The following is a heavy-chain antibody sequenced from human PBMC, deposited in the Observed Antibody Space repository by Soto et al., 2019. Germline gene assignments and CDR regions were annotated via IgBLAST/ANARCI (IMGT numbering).Heavy chain of an antibody. CDR1: GYTFTSYA. J-gene: IGHJ4*02. D-gene: IGHD6-19*01. CDR2: INACNGNT. V-gene: IGHV1-3*05. CDR3: ARHGSAWDY. Sequence: QVQLVQSGAEEKKPGASVKVSCKASGYTFTSYAMHWVRQAPGQRLQWMGWINACNGNTNYSQKFQGRVTITRDTSASTAYMELSSLRSEDTAVYYCARHGSAWDYWGQGTLVTVSS.